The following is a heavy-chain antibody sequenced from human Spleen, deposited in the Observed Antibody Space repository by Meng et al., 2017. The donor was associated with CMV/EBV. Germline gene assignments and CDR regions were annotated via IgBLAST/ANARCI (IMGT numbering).Heavy chain of an antibody. J-gene: IGHJ4*02. CDR2: MNPNSGNT. CDR3: VRGAGSCSSTTCSLGY. CDR1: GYTFTDYY. D-gene: IGHD2-2*01. V-gene: IGHV1-8*02. Sequence: ASVKVSCKASGYTFTDYYIHWVRQAPGQGLEWMGWMNPNSGNTGYAQKFQGRVTMTRNTSISTAYMELNSLRSEDTAVYYCVRGAGSCSSTTCSLGYWGQGTLVTVSS.